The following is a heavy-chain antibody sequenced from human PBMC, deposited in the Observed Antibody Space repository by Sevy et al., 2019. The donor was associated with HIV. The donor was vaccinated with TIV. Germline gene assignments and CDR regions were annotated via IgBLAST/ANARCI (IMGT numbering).Heavy chain of an antibody. CDR2: ITPYDGDT. V-gene: IGHV1-2*02. J-gene: IGHJ6*02. CDR1: GYTFTDYY. D-gene: IGHD2-2*02. Sequence: ASVKVSCKASGYTFTDYYIHWVRQAPGQGLEWMGCITPYDGDTHYAESFQGRVTMTRDTSSTTSYMELSSLRPDDTAVYYCTRDPCRSSSCYSQYYYGMDVWGHGTPVTVSS. CDR3: TRDPCRSSSCYSQYYYGMDV.